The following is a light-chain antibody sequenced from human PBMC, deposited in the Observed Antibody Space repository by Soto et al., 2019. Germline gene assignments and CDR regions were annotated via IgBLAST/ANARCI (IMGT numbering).Light chain of an antibody. CDR1: QSILSTSNNRDY. Sequence: DIVMSQSPDSLSVSLVERTTINCKSSQSILSTSNNRDYLAWYQQKPGQPPKLLINWASTRLSGVPDRFSGSGSGTDFTLTISSLPAEDVAVYYCQHYYDVPLNFGGGTKVDIK. V-gene: IGKV4-1*01. CDR3: QHYYDVPLN. J-gene: IGKJ4*01. CDR2: WAS.